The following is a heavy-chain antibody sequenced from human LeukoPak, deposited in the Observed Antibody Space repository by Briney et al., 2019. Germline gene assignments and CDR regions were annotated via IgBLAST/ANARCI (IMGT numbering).Heavy chain of an antibody. J-gene: IGHJ4*02. D-gene: IGHD1-1*01. CDR3: AREEANGAPDY. V-gene: IGHV4-30-4*01. Sequence: PSETLSLTCTVSGGSISSGNYYWSWIRQPPGKGLEWIGYIYYSGSTYYNPSLKSRVTISIDTSKNQFSLRLSSVTAADTAVYYCAREEANGAPDYWGQGTLVTVSS. CDR2: IYYSGST. CDR1: GGSISSGNYY.